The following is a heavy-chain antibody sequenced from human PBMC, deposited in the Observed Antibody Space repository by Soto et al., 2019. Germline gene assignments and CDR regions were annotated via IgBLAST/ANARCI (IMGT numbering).Heavy chain of an antibody. CDR2: ISSSSTI. V-gene: IGHV3-48*02. D-gene: IGHD2-2*01. CDR1: GFTFSSYS. Sequence: PGGSLRLSCAASGFTFSSYSMNWVRQAPGKGLEWVSYISSSSTIYYADSVKGRFTISRDNAKNSLYLQMNSLRDEDTAVYYCARDVYCSSTSCYFHYYGMDVWGQGTTVTVSS. CDR3: ARDVYCSSTSCYFHYYGMDV. J-gene: IGHJ6*02.